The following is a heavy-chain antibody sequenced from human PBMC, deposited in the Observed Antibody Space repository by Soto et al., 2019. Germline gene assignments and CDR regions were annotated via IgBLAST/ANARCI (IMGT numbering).Heavy chain of an antibody. CDR1: GYTFTSYG. V-gene: IGHV1-18*01. CDR2: ISAYNGNT. D-gene: IGHD6-6*01. Sequence: ASVKVSCKASGYTFTSYGISWVRQAPGQGLEWMGWISAYNGNTNYAQKLQGRVTMTTDTSTSTAYMELRSLRSDDTAVYYCARDSPSLYSSSRRVDYWGQGTLVTVSS. CDR3: ARDSPSLYSSSRRVDY. J-gene: IGHJ4*02.